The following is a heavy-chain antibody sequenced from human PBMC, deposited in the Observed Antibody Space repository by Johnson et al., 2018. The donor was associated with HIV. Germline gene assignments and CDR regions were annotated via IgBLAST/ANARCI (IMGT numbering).Heavy chain of an antibody. CDR1: GFTFDDYG. CDR2: ISWNSGSI. D-gene: IGHD4-23*01. Sequence: VQLVESGGGVVRPGGSLRLSCAASGFTFDDYGMSWVRQAPGKGLEWVSGISWNSGSIGYADSVKGRFTISRDNAKNSLYLQMNSLRAEETAVYYCAKDTGGNSGSDAFDIWGQGTLVTVSS. V-gene: IGHV3-20*04. CDR3: AKDTGGNSGSDAFDI. J-gene: IGHJ3*02.